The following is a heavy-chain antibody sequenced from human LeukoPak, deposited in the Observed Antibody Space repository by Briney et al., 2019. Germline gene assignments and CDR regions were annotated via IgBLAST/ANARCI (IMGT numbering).Heavy chain of an antibody. D-gene: IGHD3-3*01. V-gene: IGHV4-4*02. CDR2: IYHSGST. J-gene: IGHJ3*02. CDR1: GGSISSSNW. Sequence: RSSETLSLTCAVSGGSISSSNWWSWVRQPPGKGLEWIGEIYHSGSTNYNPSLKSRVTISVDKSKNQFSLKLSSVTAADTAVYYCARVGHRYYDFWSGYYSDKAFDIWGQGTMVTVSS. CDR3: ARVGHRYYDFWSGYYSDKAFDI.